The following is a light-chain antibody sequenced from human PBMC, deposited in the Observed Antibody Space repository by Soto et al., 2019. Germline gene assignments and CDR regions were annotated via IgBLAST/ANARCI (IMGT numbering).Light chain of an antibody. Sequence: IQMTQSPSTLSASVGDRVTITCRASQSISSWLAWYQQKPGKAPKLLIYDASSLESGAPSRFSGSGSGTEFTLTISSLQPDDCATYYCQQYNSYPLTFGQGTKVEIK. V-gene: IGKV1-5*01. CDR2: DAS. J-gene: IGKJ1*01. CDR3: QQYNSYPLT. CDR1: QSISSW.